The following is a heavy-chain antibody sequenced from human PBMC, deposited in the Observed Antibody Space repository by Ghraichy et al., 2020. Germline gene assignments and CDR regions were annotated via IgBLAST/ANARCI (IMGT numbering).Heavy chain of an antibody. D-gene: IGHD4-17*01. CDR1: GFSFSRHW. V-gene: IGHV3-7*01. Sequence: GGSLRLSCSGSGFSFSRHWMSWVRQAPRKGLEWVASIKADGSERHYVDSVKGRFTISRDNAENSVSLEMNSLRAEDTAIYYCARDPYGDYKYGGTDYWGQGTLVAVSS. J-gene: IGHJ4*02. CDR3: ARDPYGDYKYGGTDY. CDR2: IKADGSER.